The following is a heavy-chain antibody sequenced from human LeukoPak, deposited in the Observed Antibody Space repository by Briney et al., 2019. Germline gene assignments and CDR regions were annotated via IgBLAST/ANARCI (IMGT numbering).Heavy chain of an antibody. D-gene: IGHD3-10*01. J-gene: IGHJ4*02. CDR3: VKDFYYVSGSYSSPPFFDY. V-gene: IGHV3-23*01. CDR2: ISGRGGGT. CDR1: GFTFSSYA. Sequence: GGSLRISCAASGFTFSSYAMSWVRQAPGKGLEWVSAISGRGGGTYYADSVKGRFSVSRDNSKDTLYLQMNSLRAEDTAIYYCVKDFYYVSGSYSSPPFFDYWGQGTLVTVSS.